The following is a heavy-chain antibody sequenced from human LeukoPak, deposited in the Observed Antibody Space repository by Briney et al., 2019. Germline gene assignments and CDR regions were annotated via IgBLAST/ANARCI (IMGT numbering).Heavy chain of an antibody. CDR2: ISGSGGST. V-gene: IGHV3-23*01. J-gene: IGHJ4*02. CDR1: GFTFSDYY. CDR3: AKGLWDILVVPVAPFDY. Sequence: GGSLRLSCAASGFTFSDYYMSWIRQAPGKGLEWVSAISGSGGSTYYADSLKGRFTISRDNSKNTLYLQMNSLRAEDTAVYYCAKGLWDILVVPVAPFDYWGQGTLVTVSS. D-gene: IGHD2-2*01.